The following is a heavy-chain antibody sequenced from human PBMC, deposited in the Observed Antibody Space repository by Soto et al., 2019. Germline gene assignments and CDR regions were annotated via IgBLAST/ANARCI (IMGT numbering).Heavy chain of an antibody. CDR2: ISPSGGST. CDR1: GYTFTSYY. V-gene: IGHV1-46*01. Sequence: GASVKVSCKASGYTFTSYYMHWVRQAPGQGLEWMGIISPSGGSTSYAQKFQGRVTMTRDTSTSTVYMELSSLRSEDTAVYYCARDREGLLITWLASDGMDVWGQGTTVTVSS. D-gene: IGHD3-16*01. J-gene: IGHJ6*02. CDR3: ARDREGLLITWLASDGMDV.